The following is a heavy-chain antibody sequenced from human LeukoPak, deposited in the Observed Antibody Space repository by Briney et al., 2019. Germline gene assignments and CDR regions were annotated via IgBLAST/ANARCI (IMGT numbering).Heavy chain of an antibody. CDR2: ISTNGGST. J-gene: IGHJ4*02. CDR3: VKDTNGFDY. Sequence: PGGSLRLSCSASGFTFSNYAIHWVRQAPGKGLEYVSAISTNGGSTYYADSVKGRFTISRDTSKNTLYLHMSSLRAEDTAVYYCVKDTNGFDYWGQGTLVTVSS. V-gene: IGHV3-64D*08. CDR1: GFTFSNYA.